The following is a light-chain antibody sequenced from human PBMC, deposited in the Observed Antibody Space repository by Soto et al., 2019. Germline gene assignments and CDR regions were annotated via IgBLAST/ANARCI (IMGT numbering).Light chain of an antibody. J-gene: IGLJ1*01. CDR3: QSYDSSLSGYV. Sequence: QSVLTQPPSVSGAPGQRVTISCTGSRSNIGAGYDVHWYQQLPGTAPKLLIYANNIRPSGVPGRFSGSKSGTSASLAITGLQAEHEADYYCQSYDSSLSGYVFGTGTKVTVL. CDR2: ANN. V-gene: IGLV1-40*01. CDR1: RSNIGAGYD.